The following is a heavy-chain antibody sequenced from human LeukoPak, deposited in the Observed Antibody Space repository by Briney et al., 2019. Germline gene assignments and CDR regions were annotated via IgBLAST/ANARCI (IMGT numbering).Heavy chain of an antibody. CDR1: GGSFSGYY. Sequence: PSETLSLTCAVYGGSFSGYYLSWIRQPPGKGLEWIGEINHSGSTNYNPSLKSRLTISVDASKSQFSLKLSSVTAADTAVYYCARGGGYCSGTSCYDDYWGQGTLVTVSS. J-gene: IGHJ4*02. D-gene: IGHD2-2*01. V-gene: IGHV4-34*01. CDR2: INHSGST. CDR3: ARGGGYCSGTSCYDDY.